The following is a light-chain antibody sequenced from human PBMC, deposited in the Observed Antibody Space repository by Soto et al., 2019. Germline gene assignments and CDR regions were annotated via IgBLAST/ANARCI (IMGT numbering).Light chain of an antibody. Sequence: EIVLTQSPGTLSLSPGERATLSFRASQTVSRSALAWYQPKPGQAPRLLIYGASNRATGIPDRFSGSGSGTDFTLTISRLEPEDFAVYYCQQYGSSGTCGQGTKGAIK. V-gene: IGKV3-20*01. CDR3: QQYGSSGT. CDR2: GAS. J-gene: IGKJ1*01. CDR1: QTVSRSA.